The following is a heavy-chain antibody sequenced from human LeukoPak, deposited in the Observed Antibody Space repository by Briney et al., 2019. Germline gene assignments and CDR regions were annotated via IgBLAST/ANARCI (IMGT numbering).Heavy chain of an antibody. CDR1: GSSFTTYW. J-gene: IGHJ4*02. CDR3: ARRGRSSNYFDY. V-gene: IGHV5-51*01. D-gene: IGHD6-6*01. Sequence: GASLKISCQGSGSSFTTYWIGGVRQMPGKGLEGMGIIYPGESDNRYSPSFQGEVTMSADKSSSTAYLQWSSLKASDTAMYYCARRGRSSNYFDYWGQGTLVTVSS. CDR2: IYPGESDN.